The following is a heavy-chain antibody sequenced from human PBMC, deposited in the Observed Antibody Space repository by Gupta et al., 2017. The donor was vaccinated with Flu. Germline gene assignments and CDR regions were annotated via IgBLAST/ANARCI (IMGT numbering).Heavy chain of an antibody. J-gene: IGHJ6*02. V-gene: IGHV1-2*02. D-gene: IGHD6-13*01. Sequence: QVQLVQSGAEVKKPGASVKVSCKASGYTFTGYYMHWVRQAPGQGLEWMGWINPNSGGTNYAQKFQGRVTMTRDTSISTAYMELSRLRSDDTAVYYCARGSWRIAAAASGGMDVWGQGTTVTVSS. CDR3: ARGSWRIAAAASGGMDV. CDR2: INPNSGGT. CDR1: GYTFTGYY.